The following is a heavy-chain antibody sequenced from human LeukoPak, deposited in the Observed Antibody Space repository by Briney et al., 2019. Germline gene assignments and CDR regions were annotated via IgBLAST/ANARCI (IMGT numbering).Heavy chain of an antibody. D-gene: IGHD3-10*01. CDR3: ARDRLFGSPGGMDV. J-gene: IGHJ6*02. Sequence: GGSLRLSCSASGFTVSSNYMSWVRQAPGKGLEWVSVLYTVGNAYYADSVKGRFTFSRDTSKNRLYLQMNSLRAEDTAVYYCARDRLFGSPGGMDVWGQGTTVTISS. V-gene: IGHV3-66*01. CDR2: LYTVGNA. CDR1: GFTVSSNY.